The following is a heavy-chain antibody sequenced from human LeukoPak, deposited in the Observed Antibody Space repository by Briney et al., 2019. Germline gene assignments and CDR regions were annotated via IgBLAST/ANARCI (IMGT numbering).Heavy chain of an antibody. J-gene: IGHJ4*02. Sequence: PGGSLRLSCAGSGFSFNNYAMYWVRQAPGKGLEWVSALSSSGLSPYYAGSVKGRFSISRDISKNTLYLQMNSLRAEDTAVYYCASARVVTSTPDYWGQGTLVTVSS. CDR2: LSSSGLSP. D-gene: IGHD2-21*02. V-gene: IGHV3-23*01. CDR1: GFSFNNYA. CDR3: ASARVVTSTPDY.